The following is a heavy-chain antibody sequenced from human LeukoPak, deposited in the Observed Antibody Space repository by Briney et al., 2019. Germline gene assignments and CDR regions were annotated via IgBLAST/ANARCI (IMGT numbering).Heavy chain of an antibody. CDR3: ARARVAVAGSHYYYGMDV. CDR2: ISSSGSTI. Sequence: GGSLRLSCAASGFTFSDYYMSWIRQAPGKGLEWVSYISSSGSTIYCADSVKGRFTISRDNAKNSLYLQMNSLRAEDTAVYYCARARVAVAGSHYYYGMDVWGQGTTVTVSS. D-gene: IGHD6-19*01. CDR1: GFTFSDYY. J-gene: IGHJ6*02. V-gene: IGHV3-11*01.